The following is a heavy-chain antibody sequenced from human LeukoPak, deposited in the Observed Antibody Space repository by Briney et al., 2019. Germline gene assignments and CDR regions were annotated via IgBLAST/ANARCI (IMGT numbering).Heavy chain of an antibody. J-gene: IGHJ4*02. CDR1: GYTFTGYY. V-gene: IGHV7-4-1*02. CDR2: INTNTGNP. D-gene: IGHD1-20*01. Sequence: ASVTVSCTASGYTFTGYYMHWVRQAPGQGLEWMGWINTNTGNPTYAQGFTGRFVFSLDTSVRTAYLQISSLTAEDTAVYYCARNTRYNWNDGDFDYWGQGTLVTVSS. CDR3: ARNTRYNWNDGDFDY.